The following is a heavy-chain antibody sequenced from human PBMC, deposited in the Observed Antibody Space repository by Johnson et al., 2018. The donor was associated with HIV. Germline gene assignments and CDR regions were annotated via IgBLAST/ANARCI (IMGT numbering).Heavy chain of an antibody. CDR1: QFTLSRDN. CDR3: ARGGVGDVFDI. D-gene: IGHD1-26*01. V-gene: IGHV3-25*05. CDR2: VNPNGGNT. Sequence: VQLVESGVGVVRPGGSLRLSCAASQFTLSRDNMNCVRQAPGNGLELVGQVNPNGGNTNLIESAKDRFNTSRNNAKNTLHLQMNSLRAEDTAVYYCARGGVGDVFDIWGQGTMVTVSS. J-gene: IGHJ3*02.